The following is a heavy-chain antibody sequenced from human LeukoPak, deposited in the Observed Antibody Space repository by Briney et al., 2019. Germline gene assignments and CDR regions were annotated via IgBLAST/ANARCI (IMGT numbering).Heavy chain of an antibody. V-gene: IGHV4-31*03. CDR2: IYYSGST. J-gene: IGHJ4*02. CDR1: GGSISSGGYY. CDR3: AREHYTSGWYIRD. D-gene: IGHD6-19*01. Sequence: SETLSLTCTVSGGSISSGGYYRSWIRQHPGKGLEWIGYIYYSGSTYYNPSLKSRVTISVDTSKNQFSLKLSSVTAADTAVYYCAREHYTSGWYIRDWGQGTLVTVSS.